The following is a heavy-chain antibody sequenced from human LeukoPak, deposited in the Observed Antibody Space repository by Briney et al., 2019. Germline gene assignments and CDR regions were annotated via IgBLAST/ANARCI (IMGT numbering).Heavy chain of an antibody. J-gene: IGHJ4*02. CDR3: ARPPKYYDILTDYPYYFDY. CDR1: GFTFSSYE. V-gene: IGHV3-48*03. D-gene: IGHD3-9*01. Sequence: PGGSLRLSCAASGFTFSSYEMNWVRQAPGKGLEWVSYIRSSGSIMFYADYVKGRFTISSDNAKNSLYLHMTSLRDEDRAVYYCARPPKYYDILTDYPYYFDYWGQGTLVTVSS. CDR2: IRSSGSIM.